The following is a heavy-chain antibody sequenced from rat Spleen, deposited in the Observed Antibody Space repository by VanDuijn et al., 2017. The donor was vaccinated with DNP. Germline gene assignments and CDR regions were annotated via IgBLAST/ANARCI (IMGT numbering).Heavy chain of an antibody. CDR1: GFTFSNYG. D-gene: IGHD2-2*01. V-gene: IGHV5-27*01. J-gene: IGHJ2*01. Sequence: EVQLVESGGGLVQPGRSLKLSCAASGFTFSNYGMAWVRQAPTKGLEWVASITNSGGSTYYRDSVKGRFTISRDNAKSTLYLQMDSLRSEDTATDYCTKGYGDYWGQGVMVTVSS. CDR2: ITNSGGST. CDR3: TKGYGDY.